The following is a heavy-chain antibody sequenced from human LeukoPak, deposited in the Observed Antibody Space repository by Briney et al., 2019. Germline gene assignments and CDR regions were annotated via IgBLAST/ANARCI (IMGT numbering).Heavy chain of an antibody. Sequence: ASVKVSCKASGYTFTGYYMHWVRQAPGQGLEWMGWINPNSGGTNYAQKFQGRVTMTRDTSISTAYMELSRLRSDDTAVYYYARASYRSRSADYWGQGTLVTVSS. CDR1: GYTFTGYY. J-gene: IGHJ4*02. D-gene: IGHD3-16*02. CDR3: ARASYRSRSADY. V-gene: IGHV1-2*02. CDR2: INPNSGGT.